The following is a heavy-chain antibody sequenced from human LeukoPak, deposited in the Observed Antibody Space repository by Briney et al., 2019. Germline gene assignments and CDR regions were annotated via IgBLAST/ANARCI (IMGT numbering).Heavy chain of an antibody. D-gene: IGHD2-15*01. Sequence: GESLKISCKGSGCSFTSYWIGWVRQMPGKGLECMGIIYPGDSDTRYSPSFQGQVTISADKSINTAYLQWSSLKASDTAMYYCARHVSPAANYGMDVWGQGTTVIVSS. CDR3: ARHVSPAANYGMDV. CDR2: IYPGDSDT. CDR1: GCSFTSYW. V-gene: IGHV5-51*01. J-gene: IGHJ6*02.